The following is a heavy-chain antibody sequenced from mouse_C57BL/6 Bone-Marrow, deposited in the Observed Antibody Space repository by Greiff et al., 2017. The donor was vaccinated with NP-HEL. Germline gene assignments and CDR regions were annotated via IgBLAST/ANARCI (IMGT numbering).Heavy chain of an antibody. CDR1: GYTFTSYW. Sequence: VQLQQPGAELVKPGASVKVSCKASGYTFTSYWMHWVKQRPGQGLEWIGRIHPSDSDTNYNQKFKGKATLTVDKSSSTAYMQLSSLTSEASAVYYGAIWFRRGGAWFAYWGQGTLVTVSA. CDR3: AIWFRRGGAWFAY. V-gene: IGHV1-74*01. CDR2: IHPSDSDT. J-gene: IGHJ3*01. D-gene: IGHD2-2*01.